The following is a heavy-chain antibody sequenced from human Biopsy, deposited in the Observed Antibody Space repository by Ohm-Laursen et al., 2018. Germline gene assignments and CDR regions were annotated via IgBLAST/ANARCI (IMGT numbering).Heavy chain of an antibody. D-gene: IGHD5-24*01. CDR2: SNSGGST. Sequence: SLRLSCSASGFSISINYMSWVRQAPGKGLEWISVSNSGGSTYYADSVKDRFTISRDNAENSLYLEMNSLRPEDTAVYYCARAGVGSDGTDSYYYGMDVWGPGTTVTVSS. J-gene: IGHJ6*02. CDR1: GFSISINY. V-gene: IGHV3-53*05. CDR3: ARAGVGSDGTDSYYYGMDV.